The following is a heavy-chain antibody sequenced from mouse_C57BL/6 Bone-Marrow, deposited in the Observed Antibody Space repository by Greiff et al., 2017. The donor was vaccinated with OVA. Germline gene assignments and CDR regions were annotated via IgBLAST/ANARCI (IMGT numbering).Heavy chain of an antibody. CDR3: ARVFFLGGRTEYFDY. CDR2: INYDGSST. Sequence: EVKLMESEGGLVQPGSSMKLSCTASGFTFSDYYMAWVRQVPEKGLEWVANINYDGSSTYYLDSLKSRFIISRDNAKNILYLQMSSLKSEDTATYYCARVFFLGGRTEYFDYWGQGTTLTVSS. J-gene: IGHJ2*01. CDR1: GFTFSDYY. V-gene: IGHV5-16*01.